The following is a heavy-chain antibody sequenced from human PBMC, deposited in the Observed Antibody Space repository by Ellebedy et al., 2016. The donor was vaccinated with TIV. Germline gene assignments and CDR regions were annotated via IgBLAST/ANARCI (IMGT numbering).Heavy chain of an antibody. V-gene: IGHV4-34*01. CDR1: GGSFSGYY. CDR3: ARGGGRGYYGSGSYY. J-gene: IGHJ4*02. Sequence: SETLSLTXAVYGGSFSGYYWSWIRQPPGKGLEWIGEINHSGSTNYNPSLKSRVTISVDTSKNQFSLKLSSVTAADTAVYYCARGGGRGYYGSGSYYWGQGTLVTVSS. D-gene: IGHD3-10*01. CDR2: INHSGST.